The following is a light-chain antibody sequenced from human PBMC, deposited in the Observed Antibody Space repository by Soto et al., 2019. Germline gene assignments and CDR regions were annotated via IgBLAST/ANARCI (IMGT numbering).Light chain of an antibody. CDR3: LQHNRYPWT. CDR2: AAS. CDR1: GGIRND. Sequence: TQMTQSHSSLSASLGDIFTIPCRASGGIRNDLGWYQQKTGKAPKRLIYAASSLQSGVTSRFSGSGSGTEFTLTISSLQPEDFATYYCLQHNRYPWTFGQGTKV. J-gene: IGKJ1*01. V-gene: IGKV1-17*01.